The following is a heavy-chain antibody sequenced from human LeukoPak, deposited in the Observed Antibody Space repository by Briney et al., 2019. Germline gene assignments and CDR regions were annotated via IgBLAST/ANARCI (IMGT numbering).Heavy chain of an antibody. CDR1: GFTFSSSW. D-gene: IGHD3-22*01. J-gene: IGHJ4*02. CDR3: ARAMISGSDY. CDR2: INSDGSTT. Sequence: GGSLRLSCAASGFTFSSSWMHWVRQAPGKGLVWVSRINSDGSTTTYADSVKGRFAISRDNAKNTVYLQMNSLRAEDTAVYYCARAMISGSDYWGQGTLVTVSS. V-gene: IGHV3-74*01.